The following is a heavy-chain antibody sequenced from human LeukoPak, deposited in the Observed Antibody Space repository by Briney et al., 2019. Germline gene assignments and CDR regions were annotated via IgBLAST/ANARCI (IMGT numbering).Heavy chain of an antibody. V-gene: IGHV4-39*07. CDR1: GGSMISSSHY. J-gene: IGHJ3*02. D-gene: IGHD3-22*01. CDR2: IYYSGTI. CDR3: ARDRAEWQYYFDTSGDYYVGDSFDI. Sequence: SETLSLTCTVSGGSMISSSHYWGWIRQPPGKGLEWIGSIYYSGTIYHNPSLKSRVTISIDTSKSQFSLRLSSVTAADTAVYYCARDRAEWQYYFDTSGDYYVGDSFDIWGQGTMVTVSS.